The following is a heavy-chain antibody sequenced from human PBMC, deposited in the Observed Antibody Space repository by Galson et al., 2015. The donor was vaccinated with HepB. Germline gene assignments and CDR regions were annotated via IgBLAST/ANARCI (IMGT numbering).Heavy chain of an antibody. D-gene: IGHD3-22*01. Sequence: SLRLSCAASGFTFSSYWMHWVRQAPGKGLVWVSRINSDGSSTSYADSVKGRFTISRDNAKNTLYLQMNSLRAEDTAVYYCARGPNYYDSSGPTGLANYWGQGTLVTVSS. CDR1: GFTFSSYW. V-gene: IGHV3-74*01. CDR2: INSDGSST. J-gene: IGHJ4*02. CDR3: ARGPNYYDSSGPTGLANY.